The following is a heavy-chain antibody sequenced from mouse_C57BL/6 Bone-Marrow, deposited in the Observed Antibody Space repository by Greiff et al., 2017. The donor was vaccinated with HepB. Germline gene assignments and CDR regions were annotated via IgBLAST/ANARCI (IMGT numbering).Heavy chain of an antibody. CDR2: INYDGSST. CDR1: GFTFSDYY. CDR3: AREGVYYYGSSYVNYFDY. V-gene: IGHV5-16*01. Sequence: EVKVEESEGGLVQPGSSMKLSCTASGFTFSDYYMAWVRQVPEKGLEWVANINYDGSSTYYLDSLKSRFIISRDNAKNILYLQMSSLKSEDTATYYCAREGVYYYGSSYVNYFDYWGQGTTLTVSS. D-gene: IGHD1-1*01. J-gene: IGHJ2*01.